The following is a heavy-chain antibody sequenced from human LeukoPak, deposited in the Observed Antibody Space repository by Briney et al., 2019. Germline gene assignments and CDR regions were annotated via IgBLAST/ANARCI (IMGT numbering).Heavy chain of an antibody. J-gene: IGHJ6*03. Sequence: PGRSLRLSCGASGFTFSDYSMNWVRQAPGKGLSWVASITSAGVYRYYADSVKGRFTISRDNAQNSLFLQMNSLRDEDTAVYFCATSGGFVLPNAITGNWYMDVWGRGTTVTVSS. CDR1: GFTFSDYS. V-gene: IGHV3-21*01. CDR3: ATSGGFVLPNAITGNWYMDV. D-gene: IGHD2-2*01. CDR2: ITSAGVYR.